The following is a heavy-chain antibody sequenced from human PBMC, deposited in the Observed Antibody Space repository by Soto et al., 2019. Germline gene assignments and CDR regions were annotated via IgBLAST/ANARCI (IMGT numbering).Heavy chain of an antibody. J-gene: IGHJ3*02. CDR1: GGYISSCGDY. V-gene: IGHV4-31*03. CDR3: SRDRPESWTGI. CDR2: IYYSGST. D-gene: IGHD6-6*01. Sequence: QVQLQESGPGLVKPSQTLSLTCTVSGGYISSCGDYWSWIRQHPGKGLEWIGYIYYSGSTYYNPSLKSRVTISLDKSKNKFSLKLSSVTAADKAVDYCSRDRPESWTGIWGQGTMVTVSS.